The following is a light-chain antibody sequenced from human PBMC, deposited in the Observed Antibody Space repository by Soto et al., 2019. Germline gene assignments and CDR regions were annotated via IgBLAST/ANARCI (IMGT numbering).Light chain of an antibody. V-gene: IGLV3-21*02. CDR2: DDR. CDR1: NIGNKS. Sequence: SSELTQPPSVSVAPGQTATITCGGHNIGNKSVHWYQQKPGQAPVLVVYDDRDRPPGIPERFSGSNSGSAATVTISRVEAADEADYYCQVWDGTAHRVVFGGGTKLTVL. CDR3: QVWDGTAHRVV. J-gene: IGLJ2*01.